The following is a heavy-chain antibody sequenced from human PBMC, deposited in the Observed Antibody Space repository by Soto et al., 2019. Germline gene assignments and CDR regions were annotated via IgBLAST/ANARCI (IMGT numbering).Heavy chain of an antibody. CDR3: ARDREAAAVQYYYYYYGMDV. Sequence: QVQLVQSGAEVKKPGSSVKVSCKASGGTFSSYAISWVRQASGQGLEWMGGIIPIFGTANYAQKFQGRVTITADKSTSTAYMELSSLRSEDTAVYYCARDREAAAVQYYYYYYGMDVWGQGTTVTVSS. CDR2: IIPIFGTA. V-gene: IGHV1-69*06. D-gene: IGHD6-13*01. J-gene: IGHJ6*02. CDR1: GGTFSSYA.